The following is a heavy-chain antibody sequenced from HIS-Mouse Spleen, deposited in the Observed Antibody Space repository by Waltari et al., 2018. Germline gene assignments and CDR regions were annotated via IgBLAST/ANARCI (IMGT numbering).Heavy chain of an antibody. V-gene: IGHV4-34*01. Sequence: QVQLQQWDAGLLKPSETLSLTCAVYGGSFSGYYWLCIRQPPGKGLEWIGEINNSGSTNYNPSLKSRVTISVDTSKNQFSLKLSSVTAADTAVYYCARVRTGDPSYWYFDLWGRGTLVTVSS. CDR2: INNSGST. CDR1: GGSFSGYY. D-gene: IGHD7-27*01. J-gene: IGHJ2*01. CDR3: ARVRTGDPSYWYFDL.